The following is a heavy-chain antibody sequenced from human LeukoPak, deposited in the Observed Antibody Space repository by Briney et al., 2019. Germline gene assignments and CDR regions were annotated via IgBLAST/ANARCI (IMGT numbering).Heavy chain of an antibody. J-gene: IGHJ4*02. CDR2: IKQDGSTK. D-gene: IGHD6-13*01. CDR3: ARIGYSSSSFDH. Sequence: TGGSLRLSCAASGLTFSVYWMSWVRQAPAKGLEWVANIKQDGSTKYYVDSVKGRFTISRDNAKNSVYLQMNGLRAEDTAVFYCARIGYSSSSFDHWGQGTLVTVSS. CDR1: GLTFSVYW. V-gene: IGHV3-7*05.